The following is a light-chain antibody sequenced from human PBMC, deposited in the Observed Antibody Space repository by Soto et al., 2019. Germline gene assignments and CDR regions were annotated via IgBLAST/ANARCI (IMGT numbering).Light chain of an antibody. CDR2: DAS. CDR1: QDISDH. V-gene: IGKV1-33*01. CDR3: QQLTNLPMT. Sequence: DIHMIQSPSSLSASVGDRVTMTCQASQDISDHLTWYQQKEGEAPKLLIYDASTLETGVPSRFSGSGSGTDFTLTISSLQPQDIATYHCQQLTNLPMTFGQGTRLEIK. J-gene: IGKJ5*01.